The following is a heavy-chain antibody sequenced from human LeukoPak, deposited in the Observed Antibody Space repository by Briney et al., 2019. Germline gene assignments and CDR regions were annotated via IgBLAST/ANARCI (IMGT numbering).Heavy chain of an antibody. Sequence: PSETLSLTCTASGGSISSSSYYWGCIRQPPGKGLECIGSIYYSGSTYYNPSLKSRVTISVDTSKNQFSLKLSSVTAADTAVYYCARDRSRAPSYYYYGMDVWGQGTMVTVSS. CDR3: ARDRSRAPSYYYYGMDV. CDR1: GGSISSSSYY. CDR2: IYYSGST. V-gene: IGHV4-39*07. J-gene: IGHJ6*02.